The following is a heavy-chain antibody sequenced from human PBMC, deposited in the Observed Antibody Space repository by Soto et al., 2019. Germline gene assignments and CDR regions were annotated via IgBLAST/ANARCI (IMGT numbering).Heavy chain of an antibody. CDR3: AKFAPMNYDFCSGYYDYQYYGMDV. V-gene: IGHV3-23*01. CDR1: GFTFSTYA. Sequence: GGSLRLSCAASGFTFSTYAMSWVRQAPGKGLEWVSAISGSGGSTYYADSVKGRFTISRDNSKNTLYLQMNSLRAEDTAVYYCAKFAPMNYDFCSGYYDYQYYGMDVWGQRTTVFVSS. D-gene: IGHD3-3*01. J-gene: IGHJ6*02. CDR2: ISGSGGST.